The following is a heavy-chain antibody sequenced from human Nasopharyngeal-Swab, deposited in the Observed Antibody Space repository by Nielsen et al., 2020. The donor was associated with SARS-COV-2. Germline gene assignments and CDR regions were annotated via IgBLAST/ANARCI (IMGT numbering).Heavy chain of an antibody. CDR3: ARQRNHVFDI. V-gene: IGHV4-39*01. Sequence: IGQLTGMGLVWIGSICRGGSTYYDASLKSRVTISVDASKSQFSLKLPSVTAADTAMYYCARQRNHVFDIWGQGTMVTVSS. CDR2: ICRGGST. J-gene: IGHJ3*02.